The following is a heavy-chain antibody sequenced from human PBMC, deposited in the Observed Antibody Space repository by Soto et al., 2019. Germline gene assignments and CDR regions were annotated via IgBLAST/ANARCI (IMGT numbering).Heavy chain of an antibody. CDR3: ARDFFSLGCGVLDV. J-gene: IGHJ6*02. V-gene: IGHV3-33*01. CDR1: GFTFSSYG. Sequence: QVQLVESGGGVVQPGRSLRLSCAASGFTFSSYGMHWVRQAPGKGLEWVAVIWYDGSNKYYADSVKGRFTISRHNSNHTLYLQMSILRAEDTAVYYCARDFFSLGCGVLDVWGQGTTVTVSS. CDR2: IWYDGSNK. D-gene: IGHD3-16*01.